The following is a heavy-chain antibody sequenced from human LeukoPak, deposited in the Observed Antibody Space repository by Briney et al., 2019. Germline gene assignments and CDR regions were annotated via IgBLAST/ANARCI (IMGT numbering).Heavy chain of an antibody. J-gene: IGHJ5*02. CDR2: INHSGST. CDR1: GGSFSGYY. D-gene: IGHD2-2*01. V-gene: IGHV4-34*01. Sequence: SETLSLTSAVYGGSFSGYYWSWIRQPPGKGLEWIGEINHSGSTNYNPSLKSRVTISVDTSKNQFSLKLSSVTAADTAVYYCARGLEVVVVPAARPGIAAAAWFDPWGQGTLVTVSS. CDR3: ARGLEVVVVPAARPGIAAAAWFDP.